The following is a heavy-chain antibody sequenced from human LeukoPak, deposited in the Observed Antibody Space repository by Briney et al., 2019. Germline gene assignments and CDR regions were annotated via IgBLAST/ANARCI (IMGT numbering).Heavy chain of an antibody. Sequence: LETLSLTCTVSGGSISSYYWSWIRQPPGKGLEWIGYIYYSGSTNYNPSLKSRVTISVDTSKNQFSLKLSSVTAADTAVYYCARAKTLVPPDYWGQGTLVTVSS. CDR2: IYYSGST. J-gene: IGHJ4*02. CDR3: ARAKTLVPPDY. V-gene: IGHV4-59*01. CDR1: GGSISSYY. D-gene: IGHD6-6*01.